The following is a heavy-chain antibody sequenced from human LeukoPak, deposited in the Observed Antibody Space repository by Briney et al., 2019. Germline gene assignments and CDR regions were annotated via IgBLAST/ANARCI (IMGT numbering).Heavy chain of an antibody. CDR3: ARDPHRSYYHMDV. CDR2: INPNNGGT. D-gene: IGHD3-16*02. J-gene: IGHJ6*03. CDR1: GYTLTDYY. Sequence: ASVKVSCKASGYTLTDYYIRWVRQAPGQGLEWMGWINPNNGGTNYAQKFRGRVTMTRDTPMSSAYMELSRLGSDDTAVYYCARDPHRSYYHMDVWGKGTTVTVSS. V-gene: IGHV1-2*02.